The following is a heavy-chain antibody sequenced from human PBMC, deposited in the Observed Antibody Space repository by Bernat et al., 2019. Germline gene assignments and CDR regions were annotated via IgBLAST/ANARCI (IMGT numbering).Heavy chain of an antibody. V-gene: IGHV3-30-3*01. CDR2: ISYDGSNK. CDR3: ARDSFTEAAAGIFWASY. J-gene: IGHJ4*02. Sequence: QVQLVESGGGVVQPGRSLRLSCAASGFTFSSYAMHWVRQAPGKGLEWVAVISYDGSNKYYADSVKGRFTISIDNSKNTLYLQMNSLRAEDTAVYYCARDSFTEAAAGIFWASYWGQGTLVTVSS. D-gene: IGHD6-13*01. CDR1: GFTFSSYA.